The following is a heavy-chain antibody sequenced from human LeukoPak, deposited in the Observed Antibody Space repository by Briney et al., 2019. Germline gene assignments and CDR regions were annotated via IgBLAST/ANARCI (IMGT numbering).Heavy chain of an antibody. Sequence: PGGSLRLSCAASGFTFSSYSMNWVRQAPGKGLEWVSSISSSSSYIYYADSVKGRFTISRDNAKNSLYLQMNSLRAEDTAVYYCAREGRGSYFVDYWGQGTLVTVSS. CDR1: GFTFSSYS. D-gene: IGHD1-26*01. CDR3: AREGRGSYFVDY. J-gene: IGHJ4*02. CDR2: ISSSSSYI. V-gene: IGHV3-21*01.